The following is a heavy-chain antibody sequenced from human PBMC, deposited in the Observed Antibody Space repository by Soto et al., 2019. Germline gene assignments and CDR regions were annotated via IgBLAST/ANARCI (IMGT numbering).Heavy chain of an antibody. CDR1: GYTFTSYG. V-gene: IGHV1-18*01. CDR2: ISAYNGNT. CDR3: AIEKVDRVTTGYYFDY. D-gene: IGHD4-17*01. J-gene: IGHJ4*01. Sequence: EASVKVSCKASGYTFTSYGISWVRQAHGQGLEWMGWISAYNGNTNDAQKLQGRVTMTTDTSTSTAYMELRSLRSDDTAVDYCAIEKVDRVTTGYYFDYSGHGTLVTVSS.